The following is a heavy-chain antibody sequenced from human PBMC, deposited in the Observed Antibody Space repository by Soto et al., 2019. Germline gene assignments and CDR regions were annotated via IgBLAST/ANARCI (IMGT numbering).Heavy chain of an antibody. CDR1: GGSISSGGYY. D-gene: IGHD2-15*01. CDR3: ARENRIGYCSGGSCFNWFDP. J-gene: IGHJ5*02. Sequence: SETLSLTCTVSGGSISSGGYYWSWIRQHPGKGLEWIGYIYYSGSTYYNPSLKSRVTISVDTSKNQFSLKLSSVTAADTAVYYCARENRIGYCSGGSCFNWFDPWGQGTLVTVSS. CDR2: IYYSGST. V-gene: IGHV4-31*03.